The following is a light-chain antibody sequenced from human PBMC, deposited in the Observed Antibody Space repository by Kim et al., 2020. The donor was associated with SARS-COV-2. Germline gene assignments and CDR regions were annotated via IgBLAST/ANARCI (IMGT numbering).Light chain of an antibody. Sequence: ASLGDRVTITCRASQGISNYLAWFQQKPGKAPQRLMYAASRLQSGVPSRFSGSGSGTQFTLTISSLQPEDSATYYCLQYNSYPWTFGQGTKVDIK. CDR3: LQYNSYPWT. CDR2: AAS. V-gene: IGKV1-17*03. J-gene: IGKJ1*01. CDR1: QGISNY.